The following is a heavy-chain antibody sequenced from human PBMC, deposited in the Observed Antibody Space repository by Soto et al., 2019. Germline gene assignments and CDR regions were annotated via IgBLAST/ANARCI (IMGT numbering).Heavy chain of an antibody. Sequence: QIQLVQSGPELMKPGASVRVSCKASGYPFTTYDITWVRQAPGQGLEWMGGGSGYNGNAKYAQRLQGRVTMTRETSTSTAYMELRSLTSDDTAIYYCARDSTARLAWFDPWGQGSLVIVSS. D-gene: IGHD6-6*01. J-gene: IGHJ5*02. V-gene: IGHV1-18*04. CDR1: GYPFTTYD. CDR2: GSGYNGNA. CDR3: ARDSTARLAWFDP.